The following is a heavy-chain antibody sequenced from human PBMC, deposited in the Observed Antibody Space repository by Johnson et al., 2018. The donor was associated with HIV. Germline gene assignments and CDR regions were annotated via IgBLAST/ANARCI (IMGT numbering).Heavy chain of an antibody. J-gene: IGHJ3*02. CDR1: GFTFSSYA. CDR3: AREAYRAFDI. CDR2: ISYDGSNK. V-gene: IGHV3-30-3*01. D-gene: IGHD3-16*01. Sequence: QVQLVESGGGVVQPGRSLRLSCAASGFTFSSYAMHWVRQAPGKGLEWVAVISYDGSNKYYADSVKGRFTISRDNSKNTLYLQMNSLRAEETAVYYCAREAYRAFDIWGQGTMVTVSS.